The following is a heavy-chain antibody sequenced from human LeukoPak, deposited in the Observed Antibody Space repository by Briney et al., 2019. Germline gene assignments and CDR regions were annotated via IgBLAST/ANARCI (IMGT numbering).Heavy chain of an antibody. V-gene: IGHV3-23*01. Sequence: GGSLRLSCAASGFTFSSFAMTWVRQAPGKGLEWVSVISVSGYTTYYADSVKGRFTISRDNSKKTLSLQMNSLRAEDTAVYYCAKDMSGYYDATVGIDYWGQGTLVTVSS. J-gene: IGHJ4*02. CDR2: ISVSGYTT. D-gene: IGHD3-22*01. CDR1: GFTFSSFA. CDR3: AKDMSGYYDATVGIDY.